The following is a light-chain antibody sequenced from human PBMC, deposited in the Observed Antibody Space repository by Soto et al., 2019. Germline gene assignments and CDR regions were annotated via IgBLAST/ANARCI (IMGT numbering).Light chain of an antibody. CDR1: QDISSY. J-gene: IGKJ2*01. CDR3: QHYYTYPYT. Sequence: AIRMTQSPSSFSASPGDRVTITCRASQDISSYLAWYQQKPGQAPKVLIYGASTLQSGVPSRFSASGSGTDFTLTISRLQSEDFATYYCQHYYTYPYTFGQGTKLEIK. V-gene: IGKV1-8*01. CDR2: GAS.